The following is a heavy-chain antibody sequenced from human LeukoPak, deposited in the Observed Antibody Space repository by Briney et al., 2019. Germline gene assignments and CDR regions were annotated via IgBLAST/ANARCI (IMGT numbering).Heavy chain of an antibody. CDR3: AKDFRGAGYFFDS. CDR1: GFTFSSYA. J-gene: IGHJ4*02. D-gene: IGHD3-16*01. CDR2: ISGSGGTT. Sequence: GGSLRLSRAASGFTFSSYAMSWVRQAPGKGLERVSAISGSGGTTYYADSVKGRFTVSRDNSKNTLYLQLNSLRAEDTAMYYCAKDFRGAGYFFDSWGQGTLVTVSS. V-gene: IGHV3-23*01.